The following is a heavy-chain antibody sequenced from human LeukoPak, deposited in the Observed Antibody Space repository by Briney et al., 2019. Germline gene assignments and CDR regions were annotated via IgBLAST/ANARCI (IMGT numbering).Heavy chain of an antibody. CDR2: INHSGST. J-gene: IGHJ6*02. Sequence: SETLSLTCAVYGGSFSGYYWSWIRQPPGKGLEWIGEINHSGSTNYNPSLKSRVTISVDTSKNQFSLKLGSVTAADTAVYYCARIRQFAYYYDSSGLAGMDVWGQGTTVTVSS. D-gene: IGHD3-22*01. CDR3: ARIRQFAYYYDSSGLAGMDV. CDR1: GGSFSGYY. V-gene: IGHV4-34*01.